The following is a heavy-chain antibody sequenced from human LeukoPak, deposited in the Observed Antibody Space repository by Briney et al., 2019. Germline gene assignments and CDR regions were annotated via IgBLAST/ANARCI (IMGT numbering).Heavy chain of an antibody. CDR2: INPNSGGT. CDR1: GYTFTGYY. V-gene: IGHV1-2*02. Sequence: GASVKVSCKASGYTFTGYYMHWVRQAPGQGLEWMGWINPNSGGTNYAKKFQGRVTMTRDTSISTAYMELSRLRSDDTAVYYCARRYGSGSNDYWGQGTLVTVSS. CDR3: ARRYGSGSNDY. J-gene: IGHJ4*02. D-gene: IGHD3-10*01.